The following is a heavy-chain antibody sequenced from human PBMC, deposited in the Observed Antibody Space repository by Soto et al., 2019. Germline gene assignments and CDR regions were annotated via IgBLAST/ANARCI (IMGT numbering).Heavy chain of an antibody. V-gene: IGHV3-23*01. CDR1: GFTFSSYA. CDR2: ISGSGGST. D-gene: IGHD2-21*02. Sequence: EVQLLESGGGLVQPGESLRLSCAASGFTFSSYAMSWVRQAPGKGLEWVSAISGSGGSTYYADSVKGRFTISRDNSKSTLYLQMNRLRAEDTAGYYWTTDQTVVVTAIPPDSFDIWGQGTMVSVSS. J-gene: IGHJ3*02. CDR3: TTDQTVVVTAIPPDSFDI.